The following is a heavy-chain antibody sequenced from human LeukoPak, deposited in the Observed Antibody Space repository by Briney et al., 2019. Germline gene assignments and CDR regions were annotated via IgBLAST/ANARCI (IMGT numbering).Heavy chain of an antibody. CDR2: IYYSGST. CDR1: GGSISSSSYY. Sequence: SETLSLTCTVSGGSISSSSYYWGWIRQPPGKGLEWIGSIYYSGSTHYNPSLKSRVTISVDTSKNQFSLKLSSVTAADTAVYYCARLPAAAPTRWFDPWGQGTLVTVSS. D-gene: IGHD2-2*01. V-gene: IGHV4-39*01. J-gene: IGHJ5*02. CDR3: ARLPAAAPTRWFDP.